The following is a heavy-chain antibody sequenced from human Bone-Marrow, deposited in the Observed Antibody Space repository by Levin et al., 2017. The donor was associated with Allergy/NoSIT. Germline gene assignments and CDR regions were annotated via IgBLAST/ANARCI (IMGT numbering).Heavy chain of an antibody. J-gene: IGHJ3*01. CDR1: GFMFKHYD. D-gene: IGHD1-1*01. Sequence: GGSLRLSCAASGFMFKHYDMNWVRQAPGKGLEWVSYISSSGDVIYYADSMMGRLTVSRDNAKNSLHLQMSSLRVDDTAVYYCVRHWKRDDAFDVWGQGTRVTVSS. V-gene: IGHV3-48*01. CDR2: ISSSGDVI. CDR3: VRHWKRDDAFDV.